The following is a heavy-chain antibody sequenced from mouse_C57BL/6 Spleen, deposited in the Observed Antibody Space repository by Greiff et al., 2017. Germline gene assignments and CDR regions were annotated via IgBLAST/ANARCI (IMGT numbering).Heavy chain of an antibody. V-gene: IGHV1-76*01. D-gene: IGHD2-3*01. CDR3: ARADGYRYYAMDY. Sequence: VQLQQSGAELVRPGASVKLSCKASGYTFTDYYINWVKQRPGQGLEWIARIYPGSGNTYYNEKFKGKATLTAEKSSSTAYMQLSSLTSEDSAVYFCARADGYRYYAMDYWGQGTSVTVSS. CDR1: GYTFTDYY. J-gene: IGHJ4*01. CDR2: IYPGSGNT.